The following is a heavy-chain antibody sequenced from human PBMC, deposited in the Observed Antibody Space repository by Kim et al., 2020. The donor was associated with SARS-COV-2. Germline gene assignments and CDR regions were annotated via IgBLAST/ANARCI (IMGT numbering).Heavy chain of an antibody. CDR3: AREQFLLWFGESYYFDY. Sequence: VKSRITINPDTSKNQFSLQLNSVTPEDTAVYYCAREQFLLWFGESYYFDYWGQGTLVTVSS. V-gene: IGHV6-1*01. D-gene: IGHD3-10*01. J-gene: IGHJ4*02.